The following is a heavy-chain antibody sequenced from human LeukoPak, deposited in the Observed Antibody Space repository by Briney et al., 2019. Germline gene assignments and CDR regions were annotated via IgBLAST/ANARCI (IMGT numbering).Heavy chain of an antibody. Sequence: PGGSLRLSCAASGFTFSDYYMSWIRQAPGKGLEWLSYISSSGGTIYYADSVKGRFTISRDNSKNTLYLQMNSLRAEDTAVYYCAKTAAGMQGAWGQGTLVTVSS. D-gene: IGHD3-10*01. CDR3: AKTAAGMQGA. CDR2: ISSSGGTI. CDR1: GFTFSDYY. J-gene: IGHJ5*02. V-gene: IGHV3-11*01.